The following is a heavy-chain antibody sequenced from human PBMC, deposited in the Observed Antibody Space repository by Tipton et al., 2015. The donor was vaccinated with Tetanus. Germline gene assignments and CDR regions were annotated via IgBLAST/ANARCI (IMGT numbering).Heavy chain of an antibody. D-gene: IGHD3-22*01. Sequence: TLSLTCSVSGGSITSRTYYWAWIRQPPGKGLEWIGSISDTGSTHNNPSLKSRVTILIDTSQKQVSLKLSSVTAADTAVYYCARPRGYSSGYFYYWGLGTLVTVSS. V-gene: IGHV4-39*01. CDR1: GGSITSRTYY. CDR2: ISDTGST. CDR3: ARPRGYSSGYFYY. J-gene: IGHJ4*02.